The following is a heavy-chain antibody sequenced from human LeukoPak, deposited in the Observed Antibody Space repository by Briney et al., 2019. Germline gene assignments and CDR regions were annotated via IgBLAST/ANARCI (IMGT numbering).Heavy chain of an antibody. Sequence: ASVKVSCKASGYTFTSYYMHWVRQAPGQGLEWMGIINPSGGSTSYAQKFQGRVTMTRDMSTSTVYMELSSLRSEDTAVYYCARDLSLGGYHNYYMDVWGKGTTVTASS. CDR1: GYTFTSYY. CDR2: INPSGGST. CDR3: ARDLSLGGYHNYYMDV. J-gene: IGHJ6*03. V-gene: IGHV1-46*01. D-gene: IGHD3-22*01.